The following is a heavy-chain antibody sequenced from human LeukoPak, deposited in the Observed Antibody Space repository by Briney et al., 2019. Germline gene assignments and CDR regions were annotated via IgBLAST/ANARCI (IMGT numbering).Heavy chain of an antibody. CDR3: ARETPRRGETRDGYR. D-gene: IGHD5-24*01. Sequence: GGSLRLSCAASGFTFSNYWMNWVRQAPGKGLECLANVKQDGSETYYADSVKGRFTISRDNAKNSLYLQMNSLRAEDTAVYYCARETPRRGETRDGYRWGQGTLVTVSS. CDR1: GFTFSNYW. CDR2: VKQDGSET. J-gene: IGHJ4*02. V-gene: IGHV3-7*01.